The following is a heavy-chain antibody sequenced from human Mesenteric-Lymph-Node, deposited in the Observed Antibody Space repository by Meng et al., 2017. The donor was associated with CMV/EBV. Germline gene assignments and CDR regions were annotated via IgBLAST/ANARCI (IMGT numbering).Heavy chain of an antibody. CDR1: GGSISSYY. CDR2: IYYSETI. D-gene: IGHD3-3*01. J-gene: IGHJ4*02. Sequence: SETLSLTCTVSGGSISSYYWSWIRQPPGKGLEWIGYIYYSETINYNPSLKSRVTISVDTSKNQFSLKLSSVTAADTAVYYCAGLSGYRGAVDYWGQGTLVTVSS. V-gene: IGHV4-59*01. CDR3: AGLSGYRGAVDY.